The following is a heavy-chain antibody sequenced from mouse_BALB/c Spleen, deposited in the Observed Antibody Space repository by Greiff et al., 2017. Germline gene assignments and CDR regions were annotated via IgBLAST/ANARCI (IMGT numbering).Heavy chain of an antibody. V-gene: IGHV7-3*02. J-gene: IGHJ4*01. CDR2: IRNKANGYTT. Sequence: EVKLVESGGGLVQPGGSLRLSCATSGFTFTDYYMSWVRQPPGKALEWLGFIRNKANGYTTEYSASVKGRFTISRDNSQSILYLQMNTLRAEDSATYYCARDKGRSLYAMDYWGQGTSVTVSS. D-gene: IGHD1-1*01. CDR3: ARDKGRSLYAMDY. CDR1: GFTFTDYY.